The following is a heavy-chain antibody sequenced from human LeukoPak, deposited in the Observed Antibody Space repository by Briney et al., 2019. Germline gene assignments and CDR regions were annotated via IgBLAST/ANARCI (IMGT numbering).Heavy chain of an antibody. D-gene: IGHD6-6*01. Sequence: SGTLSLTCSVSGGSISSYYWTWIRQPPGEGLEYIGYIFYSGSTNYNPSLKGRVTISVEKSRNQFSLKLNSVTAADTAVYYCASLGSSFNWFDPWGQGTLVTVSS. J-gene: IGHJ5*02. V-gene: IGHV4-59*08. CDR3: ASLGSSFNWFDP. CDR1: GGSISSYY. CDR2: IFYSGST.